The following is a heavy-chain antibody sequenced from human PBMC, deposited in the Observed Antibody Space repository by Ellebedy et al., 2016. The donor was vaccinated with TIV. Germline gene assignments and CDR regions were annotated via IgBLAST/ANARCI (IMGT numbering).Heavy chain of an antibody. CDR1: GFSVSNNY. V-gene: IGHV3-53*01. D-gene: IGHD3-22*01. CDR2: IYSGGST. CDR3: ARVIAYYYDSSGYDGSAEYFQE. Sequence: PGGSLRLSCAASGFSVSNNYMTWVRQAPGKGLEWVSCIYSGGSTYYAGSVKGRFTISRDTSKNALFLQMNSLRAEDTAVYYCARVIAYYYDSSGYDGSAEYFQEWGQGTLVTVSS. J-gene: IGHJ1*01.